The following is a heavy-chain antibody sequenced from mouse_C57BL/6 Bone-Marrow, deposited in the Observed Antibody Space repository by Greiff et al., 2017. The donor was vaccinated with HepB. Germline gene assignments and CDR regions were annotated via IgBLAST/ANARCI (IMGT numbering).Heavy chain of an antibody. CDR2: ISDGGSYT. Sequence: EVKLMESGGGLVKPGGSLKLSCAASGFTFSSYAMSWVRQTPEKRLEWVATISDGGSYTYYPDNVKGRFTISRDNAKNNLYLQMSHLKSEDTAMYYCARDYYGYDGFDYWGQGTTLTVSS. J-gene: IGHJ2*01. V-gene: IGHV5-4*01. D-gene: IGHD2-2*01. CDR1: GFTFSSYA. CDR3: ARDYYGYDGFDY.